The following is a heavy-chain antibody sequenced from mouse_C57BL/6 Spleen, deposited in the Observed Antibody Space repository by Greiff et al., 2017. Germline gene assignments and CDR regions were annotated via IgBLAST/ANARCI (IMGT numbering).Heavy chain of an antibody. CDR2: INYDGSST. V-gene: IGHV5-16*01. CDR1: GFTFSDYY. CDR3: ARQIYYCNYGNYFDY. Sequence: EVQLVESEGGLVQPGSSMKLSCTASGFTFSDYYMAWVRQVPEKGLEWVANINYDGSSTYYLDSLKSRFIISRDNAKNILYLQMSSLKSEDTATYYCARQIYYCNYGNYFDYWGQGTTLTVSS. D-gene: IGHD2-1*01. J-gene: IGHJ2*01.